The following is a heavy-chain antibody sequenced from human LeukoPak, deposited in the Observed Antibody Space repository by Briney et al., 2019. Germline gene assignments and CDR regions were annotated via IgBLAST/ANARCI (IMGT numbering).Heavy chain of an antibody. Sequence: GSSVKVSCKAFGGTFSSYAISWVRQAPGQGLEWMGGIIPIFGTANYAQKFQGRVTITADKSTSTAYMELSSLRSEDTAVYYCARASNDYGDYQYFQHWGQGTLVTVSS. CDR3: ARASNDYGDYQYFQH. CDR2: IIPIFGTA. J-gene: IGHJ1*01. CDR1: GGTFSSYA. D-gene: IGHD4-17*01. V-gene: IGHV1-69*06.